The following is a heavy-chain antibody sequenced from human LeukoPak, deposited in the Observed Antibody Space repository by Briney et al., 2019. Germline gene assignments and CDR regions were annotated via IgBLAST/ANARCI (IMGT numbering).Heavy chain of an antibody. D-gene: IGHD6-19*01. Sequence: SETLSLTCTVSGGSISSYYWSWIRQPPGKGLEWIGYIYDSGSTNYNPSLKSRVTISVDTSKNQFSLKLSSVTAADTAVYYCARVIAVAGTGGDYWGQGTLVTVSS. CDR1: GGSISSYY. V-gene: IGHV4-59*01. CDR3: ARVIAVAGTGGDY. CDR2: IYDSGST. J-gene: IGHJ4*02.